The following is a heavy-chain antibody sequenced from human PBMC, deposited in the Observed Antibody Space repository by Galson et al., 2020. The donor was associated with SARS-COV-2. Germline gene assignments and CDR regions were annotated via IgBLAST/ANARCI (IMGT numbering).Heavy chain of an antibody. CDR3: ARGDSTSWYYYMDV. CDR2: IGTAGDT. CDR1: GFTFSSYD. J-gene: IGHJ6*03. D-gene: IGHD2-2*01. V-gene: IGHV3-13*01. Sequence: GGSLRLSCAASGFTFSSYDMHWVRQAPGKGLEWVSAIGTAGDTYYPGSVKGRFTISRENAKNSLYLQMNSLRAGDTAVYYCARGDSTSWYYYMDVWGKGTTVTVSS.